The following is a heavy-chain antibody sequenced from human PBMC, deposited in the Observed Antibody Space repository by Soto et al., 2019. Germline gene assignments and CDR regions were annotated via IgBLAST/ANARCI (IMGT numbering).Heavy chain of an antibody. CDR1: GGTFSSYA. V-gene: IGHV1-69*06. Sequence: QVQLVQSGAEVKKPGSSVKVSCKASGGTFSSYAISWVRQAPGQGLEWMGGIIPIFGTANYAQKFQGRVTITADKSTSPAYMELSSLRSEDTAVYYCARDYDILTGYLFEYYGMDVWGQGTTVTVSS. CDR2: IIPIFGTA. D-gene: IGHD3-9*01. CDR3: ARDYDILTGYLFEYYGMDV. J-gene: IGHJ6*02.